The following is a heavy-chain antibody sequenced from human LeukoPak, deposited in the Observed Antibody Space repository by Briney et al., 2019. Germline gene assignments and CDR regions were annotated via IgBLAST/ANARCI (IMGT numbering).Heavy chain of an antibody. V-gene: IGHV3-48*03. CDR3: AREMRVVVTAYLDY. CDR1: GFTFSSYE. Sequence: GGSLRLSCAASGFTFSSYEMNWVRQAPGKGLEWVSYISSSGSTIYYADSVKGRFTTSRDNAKNSLYLQMNSVRAEDTAVYYCAREMRVVVTAYLDYWGQGTLVTVSS. D-gene: IGHD2-21*02. J-gene: IGHJ4*02. CDR2: ISSSGSTI.